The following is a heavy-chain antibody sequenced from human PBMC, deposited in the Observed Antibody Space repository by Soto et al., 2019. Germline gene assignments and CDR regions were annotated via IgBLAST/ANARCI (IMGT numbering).Heavy chain of an antibody. CDR3: ARALRGYYYSYYGMDV. CDR2: ISYDGSNK. J-gene: IGHJ6*02. CDR1: GFTFSSYA. Sequence: PGGSLRLSCAASGFTFSSYAMHWVRQAPGKGLEWVAVISYDGSNKYYADSVKGRFTISRDNSKNTLYLQMNSLRAEDTAVYYCARALRGYYYSYYGMDVWGQGTTVTVSS. D-gene: IGHD4-17*01. V-gene: IGHV3-30-3*01.